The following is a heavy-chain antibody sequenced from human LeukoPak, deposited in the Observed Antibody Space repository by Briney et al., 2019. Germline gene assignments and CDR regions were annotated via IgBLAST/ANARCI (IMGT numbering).Heavy chain of an antibody. CDR3: GKDLNYGLDY. CDR1: GFTFSSHS. CDR2: LSGSGDKT. D-gene: IGHD4-11*01. Sequence: GGSLRLSCAASGFTFSSHSMNWVRQAPGKGLEWVSALSGSGDKTFYADSVKGRFTISRDNSKNTLYLQMNSLRAEDTAVYYCGKDLNYGLDYWGQGTLVTVSS. V-gene: IGHV3-23*01. J-gene: IGHJ4*02.